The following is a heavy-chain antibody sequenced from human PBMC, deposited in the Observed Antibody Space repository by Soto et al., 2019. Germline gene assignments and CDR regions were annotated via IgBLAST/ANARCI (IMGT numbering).Heavy chain of an antibody. V-gene: IGHV4-61*01. D-gene: IGHD3-16*01. CDR2: IYYSGST. CDR3: ARDGGRVYFDY. Sequence: SETLSLTCTVSGGSVSSGSYYWSWIRQPPGKGLEWIGYIYYSGSTNYNPSLKSRVTISVDTSKNQFSLKLSSVTAADTAVYYCARDGGRVYFDYWGQGTLVTVSS. J-gene: IGHJ4*02. CDR1: GGSVSSGSYY.